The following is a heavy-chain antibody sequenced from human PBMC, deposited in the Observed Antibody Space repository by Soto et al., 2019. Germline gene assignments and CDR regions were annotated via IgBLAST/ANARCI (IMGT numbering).Heavy chain of an antibody. V-gene: IGHV4-59*08. CDR1: GGAISSYY. D-gene: IGHD2-8*01. Sequence: PSETLSLTCTGSGGAISSYYWSWIRQPPGKGLEWIGSIYYSGSTNYTPSLKSRVTISVDTSKNQFSLKLSSVTAADTAVYYCARRGYYAISAFDIWGQRTMVTVSS. J-gene: IGHJ3*02. CDR3: ARRGYYAISAFDI. CDR2: IYYSGST.